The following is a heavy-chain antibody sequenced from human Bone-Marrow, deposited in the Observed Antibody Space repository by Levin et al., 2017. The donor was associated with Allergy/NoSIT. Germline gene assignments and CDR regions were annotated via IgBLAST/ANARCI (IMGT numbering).Heavy chain of an antibody. Sequence: ASAKVSCKVSGNTLTELSMHWVRQTAGKGLEWLGGFDPADRETIYAQKFQGRVTMTEDSSTDTAYMELSSLRSEDTAVYYCASSGSGTYYALHYWGQGTLVTVSS. D-gene: IGHD3-10*01. CDR1: GNTLTELS. CDR2: FDPADRET. V-gene: IGHV1-24*01. J-gene: IGHJ4*02. CDR3: ASSGSGTYYALHY.